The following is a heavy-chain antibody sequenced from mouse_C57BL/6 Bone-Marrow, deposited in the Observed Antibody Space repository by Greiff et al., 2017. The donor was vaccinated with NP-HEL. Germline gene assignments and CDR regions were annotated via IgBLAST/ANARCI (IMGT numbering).Heavy chain of an antibody. V-gene: IGHV1-81*01. Sequence: QVQLKESGAELARPGASVKLSCKASGYTFTSYGISWVKQRTGQGLEWIGEIYPRSGNTYYNEKFKGKATLTADKSSSTAYMELRSLTSEDSAVYFCARHGLYAMDYWGQGTSVTVSS. D-gene: IGHD3-1*01. J-gene: IGHJ4*01. CDR1: GYTFTSYG. CDR2: IYPRSGNT. CDR3: ARHGLYAMDY.